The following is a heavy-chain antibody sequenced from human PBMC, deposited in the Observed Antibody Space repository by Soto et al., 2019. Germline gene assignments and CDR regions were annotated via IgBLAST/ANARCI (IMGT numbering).Heavy chain of an antibody. J-gene: IGHJ6*02. CDR2: IIPIYGTT. CDR1: GGIFSGYA. D-gene: IGHD3-10*01. Sequence: VQLEQSGTEVKKPGSSVKVSCKASGGIFSGYAIAWVRQVPGQGLEWMGGIIPIYGTTNYAQKFRGRATITADVSSTSAYMELSSLRSEDTAVYYCASRGSGSAYEQVSHYGLDVWGQGTTVTVSS. V-gene: IGHV1-69*01. CDR3: ASRGSGSAYEQVSHYGLDV.